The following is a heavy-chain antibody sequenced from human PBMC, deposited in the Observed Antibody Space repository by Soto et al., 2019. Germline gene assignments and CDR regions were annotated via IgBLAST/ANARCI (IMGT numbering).Heavy chain of an antibody. V-gene: IGHV4-30-2*01. J-gene: IGHJ5*02. CDR2: IYHSGST. CDR3: PRVPDL. Sequence: SETLSVSWAVSGGSIRSGGYSWSWIRQAQGKGLEWIGYIYHSGSTYYNPSLKSRVTISVDRSKNQFSLKLSSVTASFSAVYYCPRVPDLCAQGTLVP. CDR1: GGSIRSGGYS.